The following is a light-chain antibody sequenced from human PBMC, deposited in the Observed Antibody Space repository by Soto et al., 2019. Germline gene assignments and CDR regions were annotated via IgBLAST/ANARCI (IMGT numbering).Light chain of an antibody. J-gene: IGLJ1*01. Sequence: QCVRTQPAPASGAPLRSRPITCSKSHSRSGSNYVYWYQQLPGTAPKLLIYRNDQRPSGVPDRFSGSKSGTSASLAISGLRSEDEADYYCAKWDDSLRVYVFGTGTKVTVL. CDR2: RND. CDR3: AKWDDSLRVYV. CDR1: HSRSGSNY. V-gene: IGLV1-47*01.